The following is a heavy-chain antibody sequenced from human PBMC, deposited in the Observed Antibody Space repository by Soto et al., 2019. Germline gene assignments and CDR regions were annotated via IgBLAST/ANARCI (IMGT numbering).Heavy chain of an antibody. CDR2: INAGNGNT. D-gene: IGHD3-10*01. V-gene: IGHV1-3*01. J-gene: IGHJ4*02. CDR3: ARVSGGGGFDY. CDR1: GYTFTSYA. Sequence: QVQLVQSGAEVKKPGASVKVSCKASGYTFTSYAMHWVRQAPGQRLEWMGWINAGNGNTKYSQKFQGRVTITRDTSGSTAYLGLSRLRSEDPAVYYGARVSGGGGFDYWGQGTLVTVSS.